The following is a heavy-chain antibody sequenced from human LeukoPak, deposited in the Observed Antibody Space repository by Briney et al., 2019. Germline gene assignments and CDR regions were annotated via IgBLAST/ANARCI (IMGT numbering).Heavy chain of an antibody. CDR3: GMGASPFVRYFDY. CDR1: GFTFSSYW. D-gene: IGHD2-8*01. J-gene: IGHJ4*02. Sequence: PGGSLRLSCAASGFTFSSYWMSWVRQAPGKGLEWVANIKQDGSEKYYVDSVKGRFTISRDNAKNSLYLQMNSLRAEDTAVYYCGMGASPFVRYFDYWGQGTLVTVSS. CDR2: IKQDGSEK. V-gene: IGHV3-7*01.